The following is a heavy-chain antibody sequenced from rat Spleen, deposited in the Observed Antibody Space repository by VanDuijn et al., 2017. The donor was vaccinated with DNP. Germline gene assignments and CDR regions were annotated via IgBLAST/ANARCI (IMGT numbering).Heavy chain of an antibody. CDR3: TTTRVSSYFDY. CDR2: ISYDGSST. J-gene: IGHJ2*01. Sequence: EVQLVESGGGLVQPGRSLKLSCAASGFTFTSYGMAWVRQAPRAGLEWVATISYDGSSTYYRDSVKGRFTISRDDAKSTLYLQMDSLRSEDTATYYCTTTRVSSYFDYWGQGVMVTVSS. V-gene: IGHV5-29*01. CDR1: GFTFTSYG. D-gene: IGHD1-4*01.